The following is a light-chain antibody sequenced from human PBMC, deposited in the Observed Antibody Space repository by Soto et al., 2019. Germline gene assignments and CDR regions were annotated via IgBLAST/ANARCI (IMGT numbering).Light chain of an antibody. CDR3: SSYSSTSFGV. CDR1: SSDVGSYAY. J-gene: IGLJ3*02. V-gene: IGLV2-14*01. CDR2: EVN. Sequence: QSVLTQPASVSGSPGQSITISCTGTSSDVGSYAYVSWYQHHPGKAPKLLIYEVNNPPSGVSNRFSGSKSGNTASLTISGLQAEDAAAYYCSSYSSTSFGVFGGGTTLTVL.